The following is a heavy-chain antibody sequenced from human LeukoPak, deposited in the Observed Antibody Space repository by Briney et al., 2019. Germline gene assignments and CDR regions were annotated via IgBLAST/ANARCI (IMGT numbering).Heavy chain of an antibody. CDR2: ISGSGGST. Sequence: PGGSLRLSCAASGFTFSSYAMSWVRKAPGKGLEWVSAISGSGGSTYYADSVKGRFTISRDNSKNTRYLQMNSLRAEDTAIYYCATYCSSANCYIWGYYFDYWGQGTLVTVSS. V-gene: IGHV3-23*01. CDR3: ATYCSSANCYIWGYYFDY. J-gene: IGHJ4*02. CDR1: GFTFSSYA. D-gene: IGHD2-2*01.